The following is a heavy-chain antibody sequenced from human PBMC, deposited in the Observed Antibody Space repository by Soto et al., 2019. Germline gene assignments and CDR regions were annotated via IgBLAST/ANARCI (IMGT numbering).Heavy chain of an antibody. D-gene: IGHD3-10*01. J-gene: IGHJ4*02. CDR2: IRSKAYGGTT. V-gene: IGHV3-49*03. CDR1: GFTFGDYA. CDR3: ASLAIGTIIRGAPDF. Sequence: PGGSLRLSCTASGFTFGDYAMSWFRQAPGKGLEWVGFIRSKAYGGTTEYAASVKGRFTISRDDSKSIAYLQMNSLKTEDTAVYYCASLAIGTIIRGAPDFWGQGTLVTV.